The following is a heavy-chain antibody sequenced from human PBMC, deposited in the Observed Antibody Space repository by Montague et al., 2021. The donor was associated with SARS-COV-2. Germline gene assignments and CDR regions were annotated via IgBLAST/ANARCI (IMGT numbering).Heavy chain of an antibody. CDR3: AKGGTSYFYGMDV. D-gene: IGHD1-26*01. CDR2: ISYDGSNK. Sequence: SLRLSCAASGFTFSSYAMHWVRQAPGKGLEWVAVISYDGSNKYYADSVKGRFTIARDISQNTLYLQMNSLRAEDMAVYYCAKGGTSYFYGMDVWGQGTTVAVSS. V-gene: IGHV3-30*14. J-gene: IGHJ6*02. CDR1: GFTFSSYA.